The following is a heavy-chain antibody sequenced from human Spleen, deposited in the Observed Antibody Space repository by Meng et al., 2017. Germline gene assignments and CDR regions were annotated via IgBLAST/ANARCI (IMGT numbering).Heavy chain of an antibody. CDR3: VRSSGWVRTGFDP. D-gene: IGHD6-19*01. J-gene: IGHJ5*02. Sequence: QPQLQESGPGLVKPSEALFLTCSVSGGSISTSGYYWGWLRQPPGKGLEWIGSIGHSGFTYYTPSLKSRVTVSIDTSKSQFSLMLTSVTAADTAVYYCVRSSGWVRTGFDPWGQGTLVTVSS. V-gene: IGHV4-39*01. CDR1: GGSISTSGYY. CDR2: IGHSGFT.